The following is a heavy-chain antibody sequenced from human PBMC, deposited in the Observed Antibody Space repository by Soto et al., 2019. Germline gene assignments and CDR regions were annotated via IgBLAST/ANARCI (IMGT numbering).Heavy chain of an antibody. Sequence: QVQLVESGGGLVKPGGSLRLSCAASRFSFSDYYMSWIRQAPGKGLEWVSLISSSGDFTNYADSVKVRFTISRDNAKNSLYLQMYSLRAEDTAVYFCARLGAVASRTFDIWGQGAMVTVSS. D-gene: IGHD6-19*01. CDR2: ISSSGDFT. CDR3: ARLGAVASRTFDI. J-gene: IGHJ3*02. CDR1: RFSFSDYY. V-gene: IGHV3-11*06.